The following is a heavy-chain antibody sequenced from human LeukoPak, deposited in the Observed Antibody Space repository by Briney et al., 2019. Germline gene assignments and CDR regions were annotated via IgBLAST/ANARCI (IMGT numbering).Heavy chain of an antibody. CDR1: GGSISSSSYY. D-gene: IGHD6-13*01. V-gene: IGHV4-39*07. CDR2: IYYSGST. Sequence: SETLSLTCTVSGGSISSSSYYWGWIRQPPGKGLEWIGSIYYSGSTYYNPSLKSRVTISVDTSKNQFSLKLSSVTAADTAVYYCVRVYDSSWSASYFDYWGQGTLVTVSS. CDR3: VRVYDSSWSASYFDY. J-gene: IGHJ4*02.